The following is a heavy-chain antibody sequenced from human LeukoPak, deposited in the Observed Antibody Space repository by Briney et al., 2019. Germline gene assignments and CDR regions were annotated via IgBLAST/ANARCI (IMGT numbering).Heavy chain of an antibody. J-gene: IGHJ6*03. Sequence: QTGGSLRLSCAASGFTFSSYWMSWVRQAPGKGLEWVANIKQDGSEKYYVDSVKGRFTISRDNAKNSLYLQMNSLRAVDTAVYYCARVQPQVGATRLTFYYYYMDVWGKGTTVTVSS. D-gene: IGHD1-26*01. CDR1: GFTFSSYW. V-gene: IGHV3-7*01. CDR2: IKQDGSEK. CDR3: ARVQPQVGATRLTFYYYYMDV.